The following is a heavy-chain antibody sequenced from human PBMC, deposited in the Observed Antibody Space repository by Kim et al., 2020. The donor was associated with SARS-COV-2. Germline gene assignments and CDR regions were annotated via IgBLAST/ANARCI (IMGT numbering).Heavy chain of an antibody. Sequence: GGSLRLSCAASGFTVSNDYMSWVRQAPGKGLEWISVIYSSGSRYYADSLKGRFTISRDDSKNTLNLQVNNLRPEDTAVYYCTRVSMIRGVVFSFWGQGTLITVSS. J-gene: IGHJ4*02. V-gene: IGHV3-66*02. CDR1: GFTVSNDY. CDR2: IYSSGSR. CDR3: TRVSMIRGVVFSF. D-gene: IGHD3-10*01.